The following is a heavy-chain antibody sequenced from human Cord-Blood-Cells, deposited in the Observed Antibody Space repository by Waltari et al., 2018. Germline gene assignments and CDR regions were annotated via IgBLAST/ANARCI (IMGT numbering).Heavy chain of an antibody. D-gene: IGHD6-13*01. CDR2: LNHSGST. V-gene: IGHV4-34*01. Sequence: QVQLQQWGAGLLKPSETLSLTCAVYGGAFSGYYWSWIRQPPGKGLVWIGELNHSGSTNYTPSLKSRVTISVDTSTNPFSLKLRSVTAADTAVYYCARREVNSSSWTVDLWGRGTLVTVSS. CDR3: ARREVNSSSWTVDL. CDR1: GGAFSGYY. J-gene: IGHJ2*01.